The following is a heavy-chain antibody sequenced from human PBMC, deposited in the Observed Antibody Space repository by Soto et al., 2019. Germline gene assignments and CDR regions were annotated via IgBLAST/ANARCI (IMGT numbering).Heavy chain of an antibody. V-gene: IGHV3-21*01. CDR1: GFTFSSYS. CDR2: ITSSSSYI. J-gene: IGHJ5*02. Sequence: EVQLVESGGGLVKPGGSLRLSCAASGFTFSSYSMNCVRLATGKGLEWGSSITSSSSYIKYADSVKGRFTISRDNAKNSLYLQMNSLRAEDTALYYCARAIRNDYDGSGSYQGFDPWGQGTLVTVSS. D-gene: IGHD3-10*01. CDR3: ARAIRNDYDGSGSYQGFDP.